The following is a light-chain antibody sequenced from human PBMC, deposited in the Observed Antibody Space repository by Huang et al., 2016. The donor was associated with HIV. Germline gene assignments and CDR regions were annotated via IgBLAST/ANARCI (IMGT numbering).Light chain of an antibody. V-gene: IGKV3-15*01. J-gene: IGKJ1*01. Sequence: EVVMTQSPVTLSVSPGERATLSCRASQSVNNKLAWFQQKPDQAPRLLIHDASIRATGIPDRFSGSGSGTEFTLTISSLQSEDFAVYYCQQYNNWPPWTFGQGTKVEIK. CDR2: DAS. CDR1: QSVNNK. CDR3: QQYNNWPPWT.